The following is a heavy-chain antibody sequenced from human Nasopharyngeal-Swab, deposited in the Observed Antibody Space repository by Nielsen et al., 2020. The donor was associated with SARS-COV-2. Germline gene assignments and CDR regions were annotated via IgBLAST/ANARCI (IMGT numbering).Heavy chain of an antibody. CDR3: ASQLGHPDS. V-gene: IGHV3-74*01. CDR1: GFTFSSHW. J-gene: IGHJ4*02. D-gene: IGHD2-2*01. CDR2: ISEDGSST. Sequence: GGSLRLSCAASGFTFSSHWMHWVRQTQGKGLVWVSRISEDGSSTTYADSVKGRFTISRDKAKNTLFLQMHSLRADDTAIYYGASQLGHPDSWGQGTLVTVSS.